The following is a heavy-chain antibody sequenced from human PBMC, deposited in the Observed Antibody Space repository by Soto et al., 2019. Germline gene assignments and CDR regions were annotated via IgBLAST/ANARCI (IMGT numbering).Heavy chain of an antibody. Sequence: QVQLQESGPGLVKPSETLSLTCNVSGASIPSHYWTWIRQSPGKGLEWIGYMFYGGTANYNPSLRGRVTISLDTSKNQFSLKLSSVTAADTSVYYCARNRGYYVTDYWGQGTLVTVSS. D-gene: IGHD1-26*01. CDR1: GASIPSHY. CDR2: MFYGGTA. V-gene: IGHV4-59*08. J-gene: IGHJ4*02. CDR3: ARNRGYYVTDY.